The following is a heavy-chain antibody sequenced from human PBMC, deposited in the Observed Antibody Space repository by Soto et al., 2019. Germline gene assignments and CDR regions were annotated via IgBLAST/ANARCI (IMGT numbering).Heavy chain of an antibody. J-gene: IGHJ6*02. CDR3: ARDVHSSSFTTYYYYYGMDV. CDR2: IKQDGSEK. D-gene: IGHD6-13*01. CDR1: GFTFSSYW. V-gene: IGHV3-7*05. Sequence: GGSLRLSCAASGFTFSSYWMSWVRQAPGKGLEWVANIKQDGSEKYYVDSVKGRFTISRDNAKNSLYLQMNSLRAEGTAVYYCARDVHSSSFTTYYYYYGMDVWGQGTTVTVSS.